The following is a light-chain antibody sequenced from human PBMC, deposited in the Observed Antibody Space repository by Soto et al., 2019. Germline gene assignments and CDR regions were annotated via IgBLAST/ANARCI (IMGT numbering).Light chain of an antibody. CDR3: QQYGATPRT. Sequence: EIVLTQSPGTLSLSPGERATLSCRASQSVSSNNLAWYQHKRGQAPRLLMFGASNRTTDIPDRFSGSGSGTDFTLTNTRLEPEDFAGYNCQQYGATPRTFGQETKVEIK. CDR1: QSVSSNN. J-gene: IGKJ1*01. V-gene: IGKV3-20*01. CDR2: GAS.